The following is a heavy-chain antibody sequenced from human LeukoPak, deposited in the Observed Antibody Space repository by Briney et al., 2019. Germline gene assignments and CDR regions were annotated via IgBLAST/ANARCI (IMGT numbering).Heavy chain of an antibody. CDR1: GFTVSSNY. J-gene: IGHJ3*02. D-gene: IGHD2-2*01. CDR2: IYSGGST. Sequence: PGGSLRLSCAASGFTVSSNYMSWVRQAPGKGLEWVSVIYSGGSTYYADSVKGRFTISRDNSKNTLYLQINSLRAEDTAVYYCARVGGGCSSTSCYPLGAFDIWGQGTMVTASS. V-gene: IGHV3-53*01. CDR3: ARVGGGCSSTSCYPLGAFDI.